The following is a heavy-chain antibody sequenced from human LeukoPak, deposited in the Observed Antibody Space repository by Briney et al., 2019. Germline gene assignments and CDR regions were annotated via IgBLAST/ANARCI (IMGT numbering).Heavy chain of an antibody. CDR3: VRAGGRRGYYYYMDV. Sequence: SETLSLTCAVYGGSLSGYYWSWIRQPPGKGLEWIGEINHSGSTNYNPSLKSRVTISVDTSKNQFSLELSSVTAADTAVYYCVRAGGRRGYYYYMDVWGKGTTVTISS. D-gene: IGHD3-10*01. J-gene: IGHJ6*03. V-gene: IGHV4-34*01. CDR1: GGSLSGYY. CDR2: INHSGST.